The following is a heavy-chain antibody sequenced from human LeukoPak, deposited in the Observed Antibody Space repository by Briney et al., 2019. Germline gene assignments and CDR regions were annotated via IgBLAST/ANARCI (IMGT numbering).Heavy chain of an antibody. V-gene: IGHV1-69*04. CDR2: IIPIFGIA. CDR1: GGTFSSYA. D-gene: IGHD6-13*01. Sequence: SVKVSCKASGGTFSSYAISWVRQAPGQGLEWMGRIIPIFGIANYAQKFQGRVTITADKSTSTAYMELSSLRSEDTAVYYCARGPSGIAAGTWDYWGQGTLVTVSS. CDR3: ARGPSGIAAGTWDY. J-gene: IGHJ4*02.